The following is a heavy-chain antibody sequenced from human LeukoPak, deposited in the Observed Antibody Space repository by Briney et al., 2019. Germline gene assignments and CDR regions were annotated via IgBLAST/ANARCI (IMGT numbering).Heavy chain of an antibody. CDR2: ISSSSSYI. V-gene: IGHV3-21*01. D-gene: IGHD4-17*01. Sequence: GGSLRLSCAASGFTFSSYSMNWVRQAPGKGLEWVSSISSSSSYIYYADSVKGRFTISRDNAKDSLYLQMNSLRAEDTAVYYCARDDDYGDYGDAFDIWGQGTMVTVSS. J-gene: IGHJ3*02. CDR1: GFTFSSYS. CDR3: ARDDDYGDYGDAFDI.